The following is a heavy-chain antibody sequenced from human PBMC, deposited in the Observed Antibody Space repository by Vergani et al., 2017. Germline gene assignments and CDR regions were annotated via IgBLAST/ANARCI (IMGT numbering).Heavy chain of an antibody. V-gene: IGHV1-69*06. J-gene: IGHJ1*01. CDR2: IIPIFGTA. D-gene: IGHD2-2*01. CDR3: ARGGCSSTSCYTGYFQH. Sequence: QVQLVKSGAEVKKPGSSVKVSCKASGGTFSSYAISWVRQAPGQGLEWMGGIIPIFGTANYAQKFQGRVTITADKSTSTAYMELSSLRSEDTAVYYCARGGCSSTSCYTGYFQHWGQGTLVTVSS. CDR1: GGTFSSYA.